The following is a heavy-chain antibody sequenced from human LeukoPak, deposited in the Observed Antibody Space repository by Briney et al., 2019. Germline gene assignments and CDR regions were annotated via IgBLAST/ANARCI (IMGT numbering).Heavy chain of an antibody. Sequence: GGSLRLSCAASGFTFSSYGMHWVRQAPGKGLEWVAVISYDGSNKYYADSVKGRFTISRDNSKNTLYLQMNSLRAEDTAVYYCTKETFFSGSYYAYWGQGTLVTVSS. J-gene: IGHJ4*02. CDR1: GFTFSSYG. D-gene: IGHD1-26*01. CDR3: TKETFFSGSYYAY. V-gene: IGHV3-30*18. CDR2: ISYDGSNK.